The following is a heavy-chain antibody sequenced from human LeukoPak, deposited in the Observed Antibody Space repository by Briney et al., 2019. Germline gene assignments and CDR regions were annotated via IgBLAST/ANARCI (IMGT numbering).Heavy chain of an antibody. CDR1: GFTFSSYW. Sequence: GGSLRLSCAASGFTFSSYWMHWVRQAPGKGLVWVSRINSDGSSTSYTDSVKGRFTISRDNAKNTLYLQMNSLRAEDTAVYYCASILGGWYYYYYGMDVWGQGTTVTVSS. CDR2: INSDGSST. V-gene: IGHV3-74*01. CDR3: ASILGGWYYYYYGMDV. J-gene: IGHJ6*02. D-gene: IGHD6-19*01.